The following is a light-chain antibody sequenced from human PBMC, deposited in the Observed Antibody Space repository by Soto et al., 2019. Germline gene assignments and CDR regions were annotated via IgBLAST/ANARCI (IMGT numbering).Light chain of an antibody. CDR1: QSISSW. J-gene: IGKJ5*01. CDR2: DAS. CDR3: QQDYTTPPA. Sequence: DIQMTQSPSTLSASVGDRVTITCRASQSISSWLAWYQQKPGKAPKLLIYDASSLESGVPSRFSGSGSGTEFTLTISSLQAEDVAVYFCQQDYTTPPAFGQGTRLEIK. V-gene: IGKV1-5*01.